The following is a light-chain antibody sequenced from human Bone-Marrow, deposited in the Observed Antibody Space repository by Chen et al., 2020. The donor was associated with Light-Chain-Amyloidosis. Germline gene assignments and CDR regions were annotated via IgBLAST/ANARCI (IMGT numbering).Light chain of an antibody. CDR3: QSADSSCTYEVI. Sequence: SYELTQPPSVSVSPGQTARITCSGDDLPTKYAYWYQQKPGPAPVLVIHRDTERPSGISERFSGSSSGPTATLTISGVQAEDEADYHCQSADSSCTYEVIFGGGTKLTVL. V-gene: IGLV3-25*03. J-gene: IGLJ2*01. CDR2: RDT. CDR1: DLPTKY.